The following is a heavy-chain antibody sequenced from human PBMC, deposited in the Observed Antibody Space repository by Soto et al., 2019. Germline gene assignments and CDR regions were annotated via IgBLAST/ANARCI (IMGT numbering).Heavy chain of an antibody. D-gene: IGHD4-4*01. CDR1: GGSFSSYA. CDR3: AGNYGGYYYYYGMDV. V-gene: IGHV1-69*13. J-gene: IGHJ6*02. CDR2: IIPIFGTA. Sequence: SVKVSCKASGGSFSSYAISWVRQAPGQGLEWMGGIIPIFGTANYAQKFQGRVTITADESTSTAYMELSSLRSEDTAVYYCAGNYGGYYYYYGMDVWGQGTTVTSP.